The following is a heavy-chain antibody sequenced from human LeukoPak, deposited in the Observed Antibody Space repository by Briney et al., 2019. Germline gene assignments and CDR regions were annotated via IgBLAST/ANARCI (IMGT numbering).Heavy chain of an antibody. Sequence: PGGSLRLSCAASGLTFSGYPMNWVRQVPGKGLEWVSYISSSRSTIYYADSVKGRFTISRDNAKNSLYLQMNSLRDEDTAVYYCTRDGGKCGESDYWGQGTMVTVSS. CDR2: ISSSRSTI. D-gene: IGHD2-21*01. V-gene: IGHV3-48*02. J-gene: IGHJ3*01. CDR3: TRDGGKCGESDY. CDR1: GLTFSGYP.